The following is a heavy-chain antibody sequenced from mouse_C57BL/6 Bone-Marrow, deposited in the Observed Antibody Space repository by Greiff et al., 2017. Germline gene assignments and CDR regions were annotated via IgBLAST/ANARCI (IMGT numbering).Heavy chain of an antibody. D-gene: IGHD2-1*01. CDR1: GFSLTSYG. CDR3: AIMVTRGGYYAMDY. J-gene: IGHJ4*01. Sequence: VQLQQSGPGLVQPSQSLSITCTVSGFSLTSYGVHWVRQSPGKGLEWLGVIWRGGSTDYNAAFMSRLSITKDNSKSQVFFKMNSLQADDTAIYYGAIMVTRGGYYAMDYWGQGTSGTVSS. V-gene: IGHV2-5*01. CDR2: IWRGGST.